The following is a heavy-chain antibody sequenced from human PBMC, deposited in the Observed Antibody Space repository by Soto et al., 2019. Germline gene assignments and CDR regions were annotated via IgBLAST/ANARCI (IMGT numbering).Heavy chain of an antibody. D-gene: IGHD6-6*01. CDR1: GFTFSSYW. CDR3: ARDPGIAARPGYYFDY. V-gene: IGHV3-7*01. J-gene: IGHJ4*02. Sequence: GGSLRLSCAASGFTFSSYWMSWVRQAPGKGLEWVANIKQDGSEKYYVDSVKGRFTISRDNAKNSLYLQMNSLRAEDTAVYYCARDPGIAARPGYYFDYWGQGTLVTVSS. CDR2: IKQDGSEK.